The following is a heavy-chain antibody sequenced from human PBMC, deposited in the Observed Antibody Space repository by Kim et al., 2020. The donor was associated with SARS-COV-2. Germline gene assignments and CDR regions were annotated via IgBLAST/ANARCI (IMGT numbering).Heavy chain of an antibody. CDR1: GFTFSGSA. J-gene: IGHJ6*02. V-gene: IGHV3-73*01. Sequence: GGSLRLSCAASGFTFSGSAMHWVRQASGKGLEWVGRIRSKANSYATAYAASVKGRFTISRDDSKNTAYLQMNSLKTEDTAVYYCTFTVTSPSYYYGMDVWGQGTTVTVSS. CDR2: IRSKANSYAT. CDR3: TFTVTSPSYYYGMDV. D-gene: IGHD4-17*01.